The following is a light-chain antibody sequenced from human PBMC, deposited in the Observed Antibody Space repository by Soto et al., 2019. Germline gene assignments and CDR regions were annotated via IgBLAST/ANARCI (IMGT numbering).Light chain of an antibody. CDR2: GAS. CDR1: QSVGSSY. Sequence: EIVLTQSPGTLSLSPGERATLSCRASQSVGSSYLAWYQRKPGQAPSLLIYGASSRATGIPDRFSGSGSGADFTLTISGLEPEDSAVYYCQQYGGSPPTFGQGTKLQI. J-gene: IGKJ2*01. CDR3: QQYGGSPPT. V-gene: IGKV3-20*01.